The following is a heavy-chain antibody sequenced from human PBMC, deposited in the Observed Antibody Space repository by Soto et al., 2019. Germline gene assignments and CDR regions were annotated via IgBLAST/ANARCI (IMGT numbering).Heavy chain of an antibody. CDR3: TTDPVGAAFAFDI. CDR1: GFTFSNAW. V-gene: IGHV3-15*07. J-gene: IGHJ3*02. D-gene: IGHD1-26*01. Sequence: GGSLRLSCAASGFTFSNAWMNWVRQAPGKGLEWVGRIKSKTDGGTTDYAAPVKGRFTISRDDSKNTLYLQMNSLKTEDTAVYYCTTDPVGAAFAFDIWGQGTMVTVSS. CDR2: IKSKTDGGTT.